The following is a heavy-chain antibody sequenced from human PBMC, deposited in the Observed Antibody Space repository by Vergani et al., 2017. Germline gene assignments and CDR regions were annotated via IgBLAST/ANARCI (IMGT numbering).Heavy chain of an antibody. D-gene: IGHD4-17*01. J-gene: IGHJ4*02. V-gene: IGHV4-61*02. CDR3: ARGNTVTTLDYFDY. Sequence: QVQLQESGPGLVKPSQTLSLTCTVSGGSISSGSYYWSWIRQPAGKGLEWIGRIYTSGSTNYNPSLKSRVTISVDTSKNQFSLKLSSVTAADTAVYYCARGNTVTTLDYFDYWGQGTLVTVSS. CDR1: GGSISSGSYY. CDR2: IYTSGST.